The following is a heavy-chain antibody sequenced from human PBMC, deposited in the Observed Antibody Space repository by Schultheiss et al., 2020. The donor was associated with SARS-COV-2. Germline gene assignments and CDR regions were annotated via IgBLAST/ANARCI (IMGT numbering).Heavy chain of an antibody. CDR2: IYYSGST. CDR1: GGSISSSSYY. Sequence: SETLSLTCTVSGGSISSSSYYWGWIRQPPGKGLEWIGYIYYSGSTYYNPSLKSRVTISVDTSKNQFSLKLSSVTAADTAVYYCARLGRVLGYCSGGSCYLYYYYGMDVWGQGTTVTVSS. D-gene: IGHD2-15*01. CDR3: ARLGRVLGYCSGGSCYLYYYYGMDV. J-gene: IGHJ6*02. V-gene: IGHV4-31*03.